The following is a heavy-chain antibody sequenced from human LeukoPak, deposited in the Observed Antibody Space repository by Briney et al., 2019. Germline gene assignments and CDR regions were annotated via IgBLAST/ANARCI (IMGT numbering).Heavy chain of an antibody. Sequence: PGGSLRLSCAASGFTVSNNYMSWVRPAPGEGLEWVSVIYTGGSTDYADSVKGRFTISRDNSKNTLYLQMNSLRAEDTAMYYCARGRQGYGDYFSWGQGTLVTVSS. J-gene: IGHJ5*02. CDR1: GFTVSNNY. D-gene: IGHD4-17*01. CDR3: ARGRQGYGDYFS. CDR2: IYTGGST. V-gene: IGHV3-53*01.